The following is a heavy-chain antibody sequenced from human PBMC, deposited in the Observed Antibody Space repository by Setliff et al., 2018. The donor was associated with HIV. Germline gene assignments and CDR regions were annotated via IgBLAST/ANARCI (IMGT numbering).Heavy chain of an antibody. CDR2: INHSGST. V-gene: IGHV4-34*01. Sequence: SETLSLTCAVYGGSFSGNYWSWIRQPPGKGLEWIGEINHSGSTNYNPSLKSRVIISVDTSKNQFSLKLSSVTAADTAVYYCPRGLEFGGMDVWGQGTTVTVSS. CDR3: PRGLEFGGMDV. J-gene: IGHJ6*02. CDR1: GGSFSGNY. D-gene: IGHD3-16*01.